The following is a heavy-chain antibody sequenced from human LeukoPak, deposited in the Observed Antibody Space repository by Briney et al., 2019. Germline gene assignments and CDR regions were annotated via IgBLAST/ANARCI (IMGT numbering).Heavy chain of an antibody. CDR2: IYYSGST. D-gene: IGHD4-17*01. CDR1: GGSISTYY. J-gene: IGHJ4*02. Sequence: SETLSLTCTVSGGSISTYYWSWIRQTPGKGLEWIGYIYYSGSTNYNPSLKSRVTISVDTSKNQSSLKLSSVTAADTAVYYCARLSATVTTIFDYWGQGTLVTVSS. V-gene: IGHV4-59*01. CDR3: ARLSATVTTIFDY.